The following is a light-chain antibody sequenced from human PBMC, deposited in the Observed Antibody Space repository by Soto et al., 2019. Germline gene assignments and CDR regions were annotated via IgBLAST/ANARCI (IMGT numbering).Light chain of an antibody. CDR1: QAPSNY. V-gene: IGKV1-9*01. CDR2: SAS. J-gene: IGKJ4*01. CDR3: QQHSRYPLT. Sequence: DSQLTQSPSVLSASVGHTVTITCRASQAPSNYLAWHQPKPGQAPDPLIYSASTLQSGVPSRFSCSGSETEITLTITALHPEDFATYYCQQHSRYPLTCGGGTKVDIK.